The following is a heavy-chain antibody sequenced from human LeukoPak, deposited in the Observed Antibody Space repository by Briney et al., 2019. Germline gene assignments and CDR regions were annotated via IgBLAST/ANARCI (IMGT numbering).Heavy chain of an antibody. CDR1: SGFASSYY. CDR3: ARQITVFGVLTPREFDY. Sequence: SETLSLTCTDTSGFASSYYWSWIQQPPGKGLELIGYSCYSGRTYYNPSLKGRVAISVDASKHQFSLRLTSVTAADTAIYYCARQITVFGVLTPREFDYWGQGSLVTVSS. D-gene: IGHD3-3*01. J-gene: IGHJ4*02. V-gene: IGHV4-59*08. CDR2: SCYSGRT.